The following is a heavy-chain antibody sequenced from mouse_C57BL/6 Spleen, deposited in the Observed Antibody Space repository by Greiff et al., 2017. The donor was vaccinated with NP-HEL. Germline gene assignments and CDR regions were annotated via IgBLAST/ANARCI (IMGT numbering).Heavy chain of an antibody. CDR1: GYTFTDYY. V-gene: IGHV1-76*01. CDR2: IYPGSGNT. CDR3: ARSAYYSNYYAMDY. Sequence: VKLMESGAELVRPGASVKLSCKASGYTFTDYYINWVKQRPGQGLEWIARIYPGSGNTYYNEKFKGKATLTAEKSSSTAYMQLSSLTSEDSAVYFCARSAYYSNYYAMDYWGQGTSVTVSS. D-gene: IGHD2-5*01. J-gene: IGHJ4*01.